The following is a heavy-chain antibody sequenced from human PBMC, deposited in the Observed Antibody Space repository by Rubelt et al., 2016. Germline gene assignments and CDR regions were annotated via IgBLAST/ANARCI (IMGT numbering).Heavy chain of an antibody. CDR1: GYTFTSYG. Sequence: QVQLVQSGAEVKKPGASVKVSCKASGYTFTSYGISWVRQAPGKGLEWRGWISAYTGNTNYAKELRVRVTMTTDTSTSTAYLELRSLRSDDAAVYYCARDPLPVRGVIMTPTHWGQGTLVTVSS. V-gene: IGHV1-18*01. J-gene: IGHJ4*02. D-gene: IGHD3-10*01. CDR2: ISAYTGNT. CDR3: ARDPLPVRGVIMTPTH.